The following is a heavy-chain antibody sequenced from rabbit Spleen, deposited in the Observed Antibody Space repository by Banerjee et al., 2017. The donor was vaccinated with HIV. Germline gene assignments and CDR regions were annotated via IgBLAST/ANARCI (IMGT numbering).Heavy chain of an antibody. CDR3: VRDAYAGSSFGYGMDL. V-gene: IGHV1S7*01. D-gene: IGHD8-1*01. CDR2: IYGDKGRP. Sequence: QLKETGGGLVQPGGSLTLSCKASGFDLTTYYMNWVRQAPGKGLEWIGSIYGDKGRPYYASWVSGRFTISSDNAQNTVDLQMNSLTAVDRATYFCVRDAYAGSSFGYGMDLWGPGTLV. J-gene: IGHJ6*01. CDR1: GFDLTTYY.